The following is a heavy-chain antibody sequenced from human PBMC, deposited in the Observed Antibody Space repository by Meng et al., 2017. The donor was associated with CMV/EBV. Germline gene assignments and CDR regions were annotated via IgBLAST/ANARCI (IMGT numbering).Heavy chain of an antibody. V-gene: IGHV1-2*02. CDR3: ARDSGRFLRYFDWVSTSGMDV. CDR1: GYTFTGYY. D-gene: IGHD3-9*01. CDR2: INPNSGDT. J-gene: IGHJ6*02. Sequence: ASVKVSCKASGYTFTGYYMHWVRQAPGQGLEWMGWINPNSGDTNYAQKFQGRVTMTRDTSISTAYMELSRLRSYDTAVYYCARDSGRFLRYFDWVSTSGMDVWGQGTTVTVSS.